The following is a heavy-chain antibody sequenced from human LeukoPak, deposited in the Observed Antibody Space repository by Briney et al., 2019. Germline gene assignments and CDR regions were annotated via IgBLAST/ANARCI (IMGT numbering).Heavy chain of an antibody. Sequence: GGSLRPSCAASGFTFSSYAMHWVRQAPGKGLEWVGFIASETYGGTAEYAASVKGRFTISRDDSKSIAYLQMNSLKTEDTAVYYCTRDQAPYYWGQGTLVTVSS. CDR1: GFTFSSYA. CDR3: TRDQAPYY. V-gene: IGHV3-49*04. CDR2: IASETYGGTA. J-gene: IGHJ4*02.